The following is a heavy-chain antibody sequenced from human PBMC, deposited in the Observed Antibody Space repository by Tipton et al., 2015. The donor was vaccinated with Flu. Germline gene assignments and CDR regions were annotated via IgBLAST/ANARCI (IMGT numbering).Heavy chain of an antibody. V-gene: IGHV4-59*01. D-gene: IGHD1-26*01. J-gene: IGHJ6*02. CDR2: IYYSGST. Sequence: LRLSCTVSGGSISSYYWSWIRQPPGKGLEWIGYIYYSGSTNYNPSLKSRVTISVDTSKNQFSLKLSSVTAADTAVCYCARRTEGARGYYYGMDVGGQGTTVTVSS. CDR3: ARRTEGARGYYYGMDV. CDR1: GGSISSYY.